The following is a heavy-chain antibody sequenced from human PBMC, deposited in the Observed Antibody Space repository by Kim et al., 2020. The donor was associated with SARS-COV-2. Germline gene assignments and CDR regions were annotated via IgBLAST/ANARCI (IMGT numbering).Heavy chain of an antibody. CDR3: ARDRHSGYDFDY. V-gene: IGHV3-30*04. D-gene: IGHD5-12*01. J-gene: IGHJ4*02. CDR1: GFTFSSYA. CDR2: ISYDGSNK. Sequence: GGSLRLSCAASGFTFSSYAMHWVRQAPGKGLEWVAVISYDGSNKYYADSVKGRFTISRDNSKNTLYLQMNSLRAEDTAVYYCARDRHSGYDFDYWGQGTLVTVSS.